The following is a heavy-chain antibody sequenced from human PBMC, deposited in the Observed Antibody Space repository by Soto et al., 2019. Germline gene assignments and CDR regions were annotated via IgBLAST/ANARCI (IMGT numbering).Heavy chain of an antibody. V-gene: IGHV4-4*02. Sequence: SETLSLTCAVSSGSISSSNWWSWVRQPPGKGLEWIGEIYHSGSTNYNPSLKSRVTISVDKSKNLFCLKLSSVTAADTAVYYCARVGTTYCGGDCYGELNFDYWGQGTLVTVSS. CDR1: SGSISSSNW. CDR3: ARVGTTYCGGDCYGELNFDY. D-gene: IGHD2-21*01. J-gene: IGHJ4*02. CDR2: IYHSGST.